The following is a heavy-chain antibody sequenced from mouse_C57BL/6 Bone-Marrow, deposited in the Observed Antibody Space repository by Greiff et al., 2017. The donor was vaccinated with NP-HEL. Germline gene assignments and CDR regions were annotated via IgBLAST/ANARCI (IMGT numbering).Heavy chain of an antibody. CDR2: IYPGSGST. CDR1: GYTFTSYW. CDR3: ASHFFGY. Sequence: QVHVKQPGAELVKPGASVKMSCKASGYTFTSYWITWVKQRPGQGLEWIGDIYPGSGSTNYNEKFKSKATLTVDTSSSTAYMQLSSLTSEDSAVYYCASHFFGYWGQGTALTVTA. J-gene: IGHJ2*01. V-gene: IGHV1-55*01.